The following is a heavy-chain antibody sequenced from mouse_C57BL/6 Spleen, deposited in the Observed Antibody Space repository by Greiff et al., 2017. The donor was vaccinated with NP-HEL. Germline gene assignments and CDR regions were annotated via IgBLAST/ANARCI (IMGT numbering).Heavy chain of an antibody. V-gene: IGHV1-76*01. CDR1: GYTFTDYY. CDR3: ARSYCSSYVPFYYAMDY. Sequence: VQLQQSGAELVRPGASVKLSCKASGYTFTDYYINWVKQRPGQGLEWIARIYPGSGNTYYNEKFKGKATLTAEKSSSTAYMQLSSLTSEDSAVYCCARSYCSSYVPFYYAMDYWGQGTSVTVSS. J-gene: IGHJ4*01. CDR2: IYPGSGNT. D-gene: IGHD1-1*01.